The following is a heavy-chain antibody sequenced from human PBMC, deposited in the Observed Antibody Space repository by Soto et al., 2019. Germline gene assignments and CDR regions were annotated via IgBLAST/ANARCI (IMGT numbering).Heavy chain of an antibody. V-gene: IGHV1-24*01. CDR1: GYTLTELS. D-gene: IGHD3-10*01. J-gene: IGHJ3*02. CDR3: ATYDRVSGESYGSGSYYRPDSPGDRGAFDI. CDR2: FDPEDGET. Sequence: ASVKVSCKVSGYTLTELSMHWVRQAPGKGLEWMGGFDPEDGETIYAQKFQGRVTMTEDTSKDTAYLELSSLSSEDTAVYYCATYDRVSGESYGSGSYYRPDSPGDRGAFDIWGQGTMVTVSS.